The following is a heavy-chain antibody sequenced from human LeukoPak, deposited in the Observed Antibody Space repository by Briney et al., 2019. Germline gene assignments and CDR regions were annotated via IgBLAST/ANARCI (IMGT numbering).Heavy chain of an antibody. Sequence: GGSLRLSCAASGFTFSSYAMSWVRQAPGKGLEWVSAISGSGGSTYYADSVKGRFTISRDNSKNTLYLQMDSLRAEDTAVYYCAKSPASIAAAGGVDYWGQGTLVTVSS. CDR3: AKSPASIAAAGGVDY. J-gene: IGHJ4*02. CDR2: ISGSGGST. D-gene: IGHD6-13*01. CDR1: GFTFSSYA. V-gene: IGHV3-23*01.